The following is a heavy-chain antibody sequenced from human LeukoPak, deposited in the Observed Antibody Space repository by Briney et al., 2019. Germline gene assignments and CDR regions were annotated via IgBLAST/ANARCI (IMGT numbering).Heavy chain of an antibody. CDR3: AKEVRGDAFDI. V-gene: IGHV3-21*01. CDR1: GFTFITYG. Sequence: GGSLRLSCGASGFTFITYGMNWVRQAPGKGLEWVSSITSSGRYIYYADSVKGRFTISRDNTKNTLFLQMNSLRAEDTAVYYCAKEVRGDAFDIWGQGTMVTVSS. CDR2: ITSSGRYI. D-gene: IGHD3-16*01. J-gene: IGHJ3*02.